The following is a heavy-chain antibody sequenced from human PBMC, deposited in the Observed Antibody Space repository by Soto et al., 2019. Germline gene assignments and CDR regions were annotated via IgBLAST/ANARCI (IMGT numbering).Heavy chain of an antibody. CDR3: ARDHKWDGMDV. CDR1: GGSFSSDSFI. CDR2: INYSGTT. V-gene: IGHV4-31*03. J-gene: IGHJ6*02. D-gene: IGHD1-26*01. Sequence: TLSLTCSVSGGSFSSDSFIWSWVRQFPGEGLEWIGYINYSGTTYYNPSLRSRITMSVDTSKNQFSLNLSSVTAADTAVYYCARDHKWDGMDVWGQGTTVTVS.